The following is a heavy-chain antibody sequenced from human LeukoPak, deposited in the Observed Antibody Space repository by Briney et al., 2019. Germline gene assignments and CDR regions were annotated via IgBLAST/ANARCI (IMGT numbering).Heavy chain of an antibody. CDR3: AKVVVFSYSFDY. V-gene: IGHV3-23*01. CDR2: ISGSGGST. D-gene: IGHD2-15*01. J-gene: IGHJ4*02. CDR1: GFTFSSYA. Sequence: GGSLRLSCAASGFTFSSYAMSWVRQAPGKGLEWVSAISGSGGSTYYADSVKGRFTISRDNSKNTLYLQMNSLRAKDTAVYYCAKVVVFSYSFDYWGQGTLVTVSS.